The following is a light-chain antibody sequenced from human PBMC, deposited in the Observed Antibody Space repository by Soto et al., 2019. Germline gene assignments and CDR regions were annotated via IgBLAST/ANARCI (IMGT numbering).Light chain of an antibody. Sequence: EIVLTQSPGTLSLSPGERATLSCRASQSVSSSYLAWYQQKPGQAPRLLIYGASSRATGILDRFSGSGSGTDFTLTSSRLEPEDFPVYYCQQYGSSPYTFGKGTKLEIK. CDR3: QQYGSSPYT. J-gene: IGKJ2*01. V-gene: IGKV3-20*01. CDR1: QSVSSSY. CDR2: GAS.